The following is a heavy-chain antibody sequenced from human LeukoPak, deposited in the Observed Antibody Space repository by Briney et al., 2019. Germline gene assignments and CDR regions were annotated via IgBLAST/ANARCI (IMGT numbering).Heavy chain of an antibody. CDR2: IYHSGST. CDR1: GGSISSGGYY. CDR3: AREMATITLGAFDI. Sequence: PSQTLSLTCTVSGGSISSGGYYWSWIRQPPGKGLEWIGYIYHSGSTYYNPSLKSRVTISVDTSKNQFSLKLSSVTAADTAVYYCAREMATITLGAFDIWGQGTMVTVSS. J-gene: IGHJ3*02. V-gene: IGHV4-30-2*01. D-gene: IGHD5-24*01.